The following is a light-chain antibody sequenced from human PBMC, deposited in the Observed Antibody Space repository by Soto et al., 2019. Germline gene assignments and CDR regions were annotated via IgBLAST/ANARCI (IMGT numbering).Light chain of an antibody. V-gene: IGLV2-23*01. Sequence: QSVLTQPASVSGSPGQSITISCTETSSDVGSYNLVSWYQQHPGKAPKLMIYEGSKRPSGVSNRFSGSKSGNTASLTISGLQAEDEADYYCCSYAGSSTNWVFGGGTKLTVL. CDR3: CSYAGSSTNWV. CDR2: EGS. CDR1: SSDVGSYNL. J-gene: IGLJ3*02.